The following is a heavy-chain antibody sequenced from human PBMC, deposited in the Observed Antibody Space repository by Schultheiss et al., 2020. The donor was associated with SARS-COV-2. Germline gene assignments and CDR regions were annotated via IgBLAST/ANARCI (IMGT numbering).Heavy chain of an antibody. Sequence: SETLSLTCTVSGGSISSYYWSWIRQPAGKGLEWIGRIYTSGSSNYNPSLRSRVTISVDTSKNQFSLKLSSVTAADTAVYYCARQGSGWYAYFQHWGQGTLVTVSS. D-gene: IGHD6-19*01. CDR2: IYTSGSS. J-gene: IGHJ1*01. CDR3: ARQGSGWYAYFQH. CDR1: GGSISSYY. V-gene: IGHV4-4*07.